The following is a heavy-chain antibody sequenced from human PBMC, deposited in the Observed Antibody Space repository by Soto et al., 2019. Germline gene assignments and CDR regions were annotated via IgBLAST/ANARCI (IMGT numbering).Heavy chain of an antibody. V-gene: IGHV4-31*03. CDR3: ARVTVKRATRFDY. CDR1: GGSISSGGYY. D-gene: IGHD5-12*01. CDR2: IYYSGST. Sequence: QVQLQESGPGLVKPSQTLSLTCTVSGGSISSGGYYWSWIRQHPGKGLEWIGYIYYSGSTYYKPSLKSRVTLSVDKSKNQFSLKLSSVTAADTAVYYCARVTVKRATRFDYWGQGTLGTVSS. J-gene: IGHJ4*02.